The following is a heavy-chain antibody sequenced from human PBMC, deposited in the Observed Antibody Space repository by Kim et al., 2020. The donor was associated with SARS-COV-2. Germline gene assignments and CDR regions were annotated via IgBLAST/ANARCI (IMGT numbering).Heavy chain of an antibody. J-gene: IGHJ6*02. CDR2: IIPIFGTA. V-gene: IGHV1-69*13. D-gene: IGHD1-7*01. CDR1: GGTFSSYA. CDR3: AANNWNYGSAYYYYYGMDV. Sequence: SVKVSCKASGGTFSSYAISWVRQAPGQGLEWMGGIIPIFGTANYAQKFQGRVTITADESTSTAYMELSSLRSEDTAVYYCAANNWNYGSAYYYYYGMDVWGQGTTVTVSS.